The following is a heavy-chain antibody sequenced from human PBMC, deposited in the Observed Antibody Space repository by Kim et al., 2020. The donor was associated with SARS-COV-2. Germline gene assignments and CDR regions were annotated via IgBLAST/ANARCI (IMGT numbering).Heavy chain of an antibody. CDR1: GFTFSSYA. D-gene: IGHD2-2*02. J-gene: IGHJ4*02. CDR3: AKQEDQGCSSTSCYKNY. V-gene: IGHV3-23*01. Sequence: GGSLRLSCAASGFTFSSYAMSWVRQAPGKGLEWVSAISGSGGSTYYADSVKGRFTISRDNSKNTLYLQMNSLRAEDTAVYYCAKQEDQGCSSTSCYKNYWGQGTLVTVSS. CDR2: ISGSGGST.